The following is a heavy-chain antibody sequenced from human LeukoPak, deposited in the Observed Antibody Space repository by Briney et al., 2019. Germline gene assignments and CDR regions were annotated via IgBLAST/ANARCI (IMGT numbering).Heavy chain of an antibody. D-gene: IGHD5-12*01. CDR1: GFTVSSNS. V-gene: IGHV3-53*01. CDR3: ARDRGRGYSGLGY. Sequence: GGSLRLSCTVSGFTVSSNSMSWVRQAPGKGLEWVSFIYSAGSTHYSDSVKGRFTISIDNSKNTLYLQMNSLRAEDTAVYYCARDRGRGYSGLGYWGQGTLVTVSS. J-gene: IGHJ4*02. CDR2: IYSAGST.